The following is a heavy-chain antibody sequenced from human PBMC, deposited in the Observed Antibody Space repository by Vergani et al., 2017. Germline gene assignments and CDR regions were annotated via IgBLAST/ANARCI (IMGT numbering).Heavy chain of an antibody. D-gene: IGHD5-18*01. CDR3: ARESVDTAMVFDY. J-gene: IGHJ4*02. V-gene: IGHV4-59*01. Sequence: QVQLQESGPGLVKPSETLSLTCTVSGGSISSYYWSWIRQPPGKGLEWIGYIYYSGSTNYNPSLKSRVTISVDTSKNPFSLKLSSVTAAETAVYYCARESVDTAMVFDYWGQGTLVTVSS. CDR1: GGSISSYY. CDR2: IYYSGST.